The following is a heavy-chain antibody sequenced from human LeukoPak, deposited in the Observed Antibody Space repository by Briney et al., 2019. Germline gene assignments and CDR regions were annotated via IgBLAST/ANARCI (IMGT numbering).Heavy chain of an antibody. Sequence: GRSLRLSCAASGFTFSNYAMHWVRQAPGKGLEWVAVISYDGSNKYYADSVKGRFTISRDNSKNTLYLQMNSLRPEDTAVFYCARDEGSYYSATFDYWGQGTLVTVSS. CDR1: GFTFSNYA. CDR2: ISYDGSNK. CDR3: ARDEGSYYSATFDY. V-gene: IGHV3-30*04. J-gene: IGHJ4*02. D-gene: IGHD3-10*01.